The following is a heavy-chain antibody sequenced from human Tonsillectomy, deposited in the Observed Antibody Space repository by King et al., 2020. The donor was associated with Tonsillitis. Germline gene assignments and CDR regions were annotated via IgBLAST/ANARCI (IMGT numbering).Heavy chain of an antibody. CDR1: GYTFTGYY. CDR3: ARGITTLGY. J-gene: IGHJ4*02. D-gene: IGHD3-16*01. CDR2: INPYSGGT. Sequence: QLVQSGAEVKKPGASVKVSCKASGYTFTGYYMHWVRQAPGQGLEWRGWINPYSGGTNFAQKFQGRVTMTRDTSISTAYMEMSRQRSDDTAVYYCARGITTLGYWGQGTLITVSS. V-gene: IGHV1-2*02.